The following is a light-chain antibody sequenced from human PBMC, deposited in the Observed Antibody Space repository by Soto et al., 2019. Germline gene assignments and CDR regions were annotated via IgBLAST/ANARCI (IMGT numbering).Light chain of an antibody. V-gene: IGKV3-15*01. CDR1: QSVSTN. Sequence: EIVMTQSQATLSVSPGERATLSCRASQSVSTNLAWYQQKPGQAHRLLIYNALTRATGIPARFSGRGSGTEFPLTISSLKSEDCAFDYCQQCNNWPRTFGQGTKVEIK. CDR3: QQCNNWPRT. CDR2: NAL. J-gene: IGKJ1*01.